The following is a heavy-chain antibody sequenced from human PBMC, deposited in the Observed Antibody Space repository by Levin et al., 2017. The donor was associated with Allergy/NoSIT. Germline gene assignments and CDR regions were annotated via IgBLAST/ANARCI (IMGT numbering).Heavy chain of an antibody. CDR1: GFTFSSYA. CDR2: ISYDGSNK. Sequence: GGSLRLSCAASGFTFSSYAMHWVRQAPGKGLEWVAVISYDGSNKYYADSVKGRFTISRDNSKNTLYLQMNSLRAEDTAVYYCAREHMVRGVRKYYFDYWGQGTLVTVSS. CDR3: AREHMVRGVRKYYFDY. V-gene: IGHV3-30-3*01. D-gene: IGHD3-10*01. J-gene: IGHJ4*02.